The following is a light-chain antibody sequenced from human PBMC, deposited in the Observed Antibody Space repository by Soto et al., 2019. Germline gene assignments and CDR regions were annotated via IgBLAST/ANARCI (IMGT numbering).Light chain of an antibody. V-gene: IGKV1-33*01. CDR2: GAS. CDR1: QDISNY. Sequence: DIQMTQSPSSLSASVGDRVTITCQASQDISNYLNWYQQKPGKAPKLLIYGASNLETGVPSRFSGSGSGTDFTFTISSLQPEDIATYYCQQYDNLPPVHFGQGTKLEIK. CDR3: QQYDNLPPVH. J-gene: IGKJ2*01.